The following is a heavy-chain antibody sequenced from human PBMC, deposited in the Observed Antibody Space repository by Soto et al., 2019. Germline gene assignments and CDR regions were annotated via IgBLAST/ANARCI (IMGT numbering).Heavy chain of an antibody. CDR3: ARGDCVGGSCYSLAGSFYYYMDA. Sequence: VQLVESGGGLVQPGGSLRLSCAASGFTFSNYWMYWVRQAPGKGLEWVSRINSDGSASSYADSVKGRLTISRDNVKNTLYLQMDSLRAEDTAVYYCARGDCVGGSCYSLAGSFYYYMDAWGKGTTVTVFS. D-gene: IGHD2-15*01. CDR2: INSDGSAS. CDR1: GFTFSNYW. V-gene: IGHV3-74*02. J-gene: IGHJ6*03.